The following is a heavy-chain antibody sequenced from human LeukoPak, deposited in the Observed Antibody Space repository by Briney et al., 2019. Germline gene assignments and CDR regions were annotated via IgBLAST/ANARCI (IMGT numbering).Heavy chain of an antibody. V-gene: IGHV3-21*01. D-gene: IGHD4-17*01. J-gene: IGHJ4*02. Sequence: PGGSLRLSCAASGFTFSIYNMNWVRQAPGKGLEWVSSISSSSSCIYYADSVKGRFTISRDNAKNSLYLQMNSLRAEDTAVYYCARLTTTVTTPFDYWGQGTLVTVSS. CDR1: GFTFSIYN. CDR3: ARLTTTVTTPFDY. CDR2: ISSSSSCI.